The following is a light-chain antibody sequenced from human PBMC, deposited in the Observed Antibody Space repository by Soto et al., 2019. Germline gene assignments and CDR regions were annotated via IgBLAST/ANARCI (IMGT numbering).Light chain of an antibody. CDR1: QSVLYSPNNKNY. V-gene: IGKV4-1*01. CDR3: QQYYSTPFT. Sequence: DIVMTQSPDSLAVPLGARATINCKSSQSVLYSPNNKNYLAWYQLKPGQPPRLLIYWASARQSGVPDRFSGSESWTYFTLTISSLQAEDVAVYYCQQYYSTPFTFGPGPKVDIK. CDR2: WAS. J-gene: IGKJ3*01.